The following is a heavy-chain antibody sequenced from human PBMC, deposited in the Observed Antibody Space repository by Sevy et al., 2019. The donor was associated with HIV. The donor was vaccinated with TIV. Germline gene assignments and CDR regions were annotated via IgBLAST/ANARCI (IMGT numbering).Heavy chain of an antibody. Sequence: GGSLRLSCAASGFTFSSYAMSWVRQAPGKGLEWVSAISGSGGSTYYADSVKGRFTISRVNSKNTLYLQMNSLRAEDTAVYYCAKDGIVGAGVQGWFDPWGQGTLVTVSS. J-gene: IGHJ5*02. CDR1: GFTFSSYA. CDR2: ISGSGGST. D-gene: IGHD1-26*01. CDR3: AKDGIVGAGVQGWFDP. V-gene: IGHV3-23*01.